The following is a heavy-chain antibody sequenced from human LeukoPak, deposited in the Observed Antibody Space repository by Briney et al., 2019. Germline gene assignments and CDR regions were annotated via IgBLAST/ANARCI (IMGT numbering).Heavy chain of an antibody. D-gene: IGHD3-22*01. Sequence: SETLSLTCTVSGGSISSSLYYYGCIRQSPGKGLEWIGSFYSTGSTYYNPSLKSPVTISVDTSKNKFSLKLSSVTAADTAVYYCASGYYYDSSGYYHPFGYLRQGILVTVSS. CDR1: GGSISSSLYY. CDR2: FYSTGST. V-gene: IGHV4-39*01. J-gene: IGHJ4*02. CDR3: ASGYYYDSSGYYHPFGY.